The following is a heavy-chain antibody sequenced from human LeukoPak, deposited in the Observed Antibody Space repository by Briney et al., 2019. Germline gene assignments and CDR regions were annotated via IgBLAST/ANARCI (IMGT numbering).Heavy chain of an antibody. CDR2: IYSGGST. Sequence: PGGSLRLSCAASGFTVSSNYMSWVRRAPGKGLEWVSVIYSGGSTYYADSVKGRFTISRDNSKNTLYLQMNSLRAEDTAVYYCARDFGNSYCSSTSCSDYWGQGTLVTVSS. J-gene: IGHJ4*02. CDR3: ARDFGNSYCSSTSCSDY. D-gene: IGHD2-2*01. V-gene: IGHV3-66*02. CDR1: GFTVSSNY.